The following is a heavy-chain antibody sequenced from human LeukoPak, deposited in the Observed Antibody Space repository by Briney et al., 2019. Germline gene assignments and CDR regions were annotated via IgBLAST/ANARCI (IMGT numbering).Heavy chain of an antibody. Sequence: ASVKVSCKASGGTFSSYAISWVPQAPGQGLEWMGGIIPIFGTANYAQKFQGRVTITTDESTSTAYMELSSLRSEDTAVYYCATTGYYYDSSGYLYYFDYWGQGTLVTVSS. D-gene: IGHD3-22*01. CDR3: ATTGYYYDSSGYLYYFDY. J-gene: IGHJ4*02. CDR1: GGTFSSYA. V-gene: IGHV1-69*05. CDR2: IIPIFGTA.